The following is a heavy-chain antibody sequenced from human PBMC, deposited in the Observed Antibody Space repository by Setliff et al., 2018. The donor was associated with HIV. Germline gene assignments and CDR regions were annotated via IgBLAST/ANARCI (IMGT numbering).Heavy chain of an antibody. CDR2: IIPMFGTG. CDR3: ARVGHSSSYHYYGMDV. CDR1: GGTFSSYG. D-gene: IGHD6-13*01. Sequence: ASVKVSCKTSGGTFSSYGISWVRQAPGQGLEWMGGIIPMFGTGFYAQKFQGRVTITTDESRSTAYMELSSLSSEDTAVFYCARVGHSSSYHYYGMDVWGQGTTVTV. V-gene: IGHV1-69*05. J-gene: IGHJ6*02.